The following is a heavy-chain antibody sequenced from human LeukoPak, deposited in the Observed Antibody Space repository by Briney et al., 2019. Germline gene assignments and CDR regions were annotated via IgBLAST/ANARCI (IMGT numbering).Heavy chain of an antibody. Sequence: SETLSLTCTVSGGSISSSSYYWGWIRQPPGKGLEWIGEIYHSGTTNYNPSLKSRVTISMDTSKNQFFMDLRSVTAADTAVYYCATKVYCSTTSCYHAGFWGQGTLVTVSS. CDR1: GGSISSSSYY. D-gene: IGHD2-2*01. V-gene: IGHV4-39*07. J-gene: IGHJ4*02. CDR2: IYHSGTT. CDR3: ATKVYCSTTSCYHAGF.